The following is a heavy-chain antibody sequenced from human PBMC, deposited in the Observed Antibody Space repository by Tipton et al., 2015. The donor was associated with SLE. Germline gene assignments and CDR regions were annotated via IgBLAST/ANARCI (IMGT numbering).Heavy chain of an antibody. Sequence: TLSLTCTVSQYSISSGFYWGWIRQPPGKGLQWIGKIYHSGDTFYNPSLKSRVTMSVDTSKNQFSLKLSSVTAADTAVYYCARAFRETRTYYYYYMDVWGKGTTVTVSS. V-gene: IGHV4-38-2*02. J-gene: IGHJ6*03. CDR1: QYSISSGFY. D-gene: IGHD3-10*01. CDR2: IYHSGDT. CDR3: ARAFRETRTYYYYYMDV.